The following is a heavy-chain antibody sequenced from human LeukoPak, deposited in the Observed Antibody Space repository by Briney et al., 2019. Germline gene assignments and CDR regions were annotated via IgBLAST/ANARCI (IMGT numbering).Heavy chain of an antibody. CDR1: GFTFTKFW. J-gene: IGHJ4*02. D-gene: IGHD3-9*01. Sequence: GESLRLSCEASGFTFTKFWMSWVRQAPGKGLEWVSSITASSTAIYSADSVKGRFTISRDNAKNFLYLQMNSLRAEDTAVYYCARTYYDILTGYNPYFDYWGQGILVTVSS. CDR3: ARTYYDILTGYNPYFDY. V-gene: IGHV3-21*04. CDR2: ITASSTAI.